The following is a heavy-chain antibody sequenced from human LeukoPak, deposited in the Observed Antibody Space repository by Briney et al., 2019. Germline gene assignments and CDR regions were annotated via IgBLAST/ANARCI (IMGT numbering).Heavy chain of an antibody. CDR2: ISSSGSTI. V-gene: IGHV3-11*01. J-gene: IGHJ4*02. CDR1: GGSISSYY. Sequence: LSLTCTVSGGSISSYYWSWIRQAPGKGLEWVSYISSSGSTIYYADSVKGRFTISRDNAKNSLYLQMNSLRAEDTAVYYCARGDLAVAADWGQGTLVTVSS. CDR3: ARGDLAVAAD. D-gene: IGHD6-19*01.